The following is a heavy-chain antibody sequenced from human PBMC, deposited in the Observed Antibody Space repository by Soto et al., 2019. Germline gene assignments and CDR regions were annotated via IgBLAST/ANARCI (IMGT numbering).Heavy chain of an antibody. J-gene: IGHJ6*02. D-gene: IGHD6-25*01. CDR3: ARGSRVKIPAASGRDYYYHGLDV. CDR1: GGSFSGYY. CDR2: INHRGTT. Sequence: QVQLQQWGAGLLKPSETLSLTCAVYGGSFSGYYWSWIRQPPGKGLEWIGEINHRGTTNYNPSLKSRVTISVDTSKNQFSLMLNSVTAADTAVYYCARGSRVKIPAASGRDYYYHGLDVWGQGTAVTVSS. V-gene: IGHV4-34*01.